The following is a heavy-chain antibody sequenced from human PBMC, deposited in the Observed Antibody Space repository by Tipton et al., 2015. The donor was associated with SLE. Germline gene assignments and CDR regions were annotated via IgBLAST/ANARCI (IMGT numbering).Heavy chain of an antibody. Sequence: TLSLTCTVSGGSISSGSYYWSWIRQPAGKGLEWIGYIFTSGSTNYNPSLKSRVTISVDTSKNQFSLKLSSVTAADTAVYYCARVNGWYDAFDIWGQGTMVTVSS. D-gene: IGHD6-19*01. CDR3: ARVNGWYDAFDI. V-gene: IGHV4-61*09. CDR2: IFTSGST. CDR1: GGSISSGSYY. J-gene: IGHJ3*02.